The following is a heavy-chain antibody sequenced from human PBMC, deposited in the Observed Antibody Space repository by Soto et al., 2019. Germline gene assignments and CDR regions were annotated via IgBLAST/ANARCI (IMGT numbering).Heavy chain of an antibody. J-gene: IGHJ4*02. CDR3: ARGDYFDRRFDS. D-gene: IGHD3-22*01. CDR2: IKQDGSEK. CDR1: GFTFSTDW. Sequence: EVQLVESGGGLVQPGGSLRLSCAASGFTFSTDWMNWVRQAPGKGLEWVADIKQDGSEKYYVDSVKGRFTISRDNAKNSLYLQTNSLRVDDTAVYYCARGDYFDRRFDSWGQGTLVTVSS. V-gene: IGHV3-7*03.